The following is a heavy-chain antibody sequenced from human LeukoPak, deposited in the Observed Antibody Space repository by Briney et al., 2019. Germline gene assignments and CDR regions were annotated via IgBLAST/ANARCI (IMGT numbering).Heavy chain of an antibody. Sequence: PGGSLRLSCAASGFTFSSYAMSWVRQAPGKGLEWVSGVSASGGRTFYADSVKGRFTISRDNSKNILFLQMNSLRVEDTALFYCARDRQGDFTGWDVDPWGQGTLVTVSS. CDR2: VSASGGRT. D-gene: IGHD2-21*01. CDR3: ARDRQGDFTGWDVDP. V-gene: IGHV3-23*01. CDR1: GFTFSSYA. J-gene: IGHJ5*02.